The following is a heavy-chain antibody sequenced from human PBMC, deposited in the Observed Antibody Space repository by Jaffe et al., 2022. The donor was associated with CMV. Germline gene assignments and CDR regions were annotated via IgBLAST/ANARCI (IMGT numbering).Heavy chain of an antibody. CDR1: GFSLGTTGEA. D-gene: IGHD3-10*01. Sequence: QITLKESGPTQVKPTQTLTLTCSFSGFSLGTTGEAVGWIRQSPGKALEWLALIYWNGDKWYNPSLKNRVTISKDISKNDVALTMTNVDPVDTATYYCVYNRQDPRARGALMDVWGKGTTVTVS. J-gene: IGHJ6*03. CDR3: VYNRQDPRARGALMDV. V-gene: IGHV2-5*01. CDR2: IYWNGDK.